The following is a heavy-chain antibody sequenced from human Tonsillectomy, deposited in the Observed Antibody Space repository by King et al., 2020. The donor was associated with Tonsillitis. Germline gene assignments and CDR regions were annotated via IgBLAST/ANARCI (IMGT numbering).Heavy chain of an antibody. CDR1: GFTFRNFD. J-gene: IGHJ3*02. D-gene: IGHD3-22*01. CDR3: AKDKGADYYDSSRGAFDI. V-gene: IGHV3-21*01. CDR2: ISTSSRYI. Sequence: VQLVEYGGGLVKPGGSLRLSCAASGFTFRNFDMNWVRQAPGKGLEWVSDISTSSRYIHYADSVKGRFTVSRDKAGNSMFLQMNSLSVEDTAVYYCAKDKGADYYDSSRGAFDIWGKGTTVTVSS.